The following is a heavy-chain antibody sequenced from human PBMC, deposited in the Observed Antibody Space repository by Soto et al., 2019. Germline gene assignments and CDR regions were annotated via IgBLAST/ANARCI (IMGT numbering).Heavy chain of an antibody. J-gene: IGHJ4*02. CDR1: GFTFGYYA. CDR3: TRVGTHYCSAGTCYPTDFDY. Sequence: PGGSRRLSCTASGFTFGYYALSWFRQAPGKGLEWVGFIRSKAYGGTAEYAASVKGRFTISRDDSKSIAYLQMNSLKTEDTAVYYCTRVGTHYCSAGTCYPTDFDYWGQGTLVTVSS. CDR2: IRSKAYGGTA. V-gene: IGHV3-49*03. D-gene: IGHD2-15*01.